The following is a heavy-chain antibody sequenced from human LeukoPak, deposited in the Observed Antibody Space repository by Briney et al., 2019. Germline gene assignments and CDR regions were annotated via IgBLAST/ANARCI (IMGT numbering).Heavy chain of an antibody. CDR1: GDSVSSNSAA. CDR2: TYYRSKWYN. V-gene: IGHV6-1*01. Sequence: SQTLSLTCAISGDSVSSNSAAWNWIRQSPSRGLEWLGRTYYRSKWYNDYAVSVKSRITINPDTSKNQFSLQLNSVTPEDTAVYYCARGIESSGWPKGRYYFDYWGQGTLVTVSS. J-gene: IGHJ4*02. D-gene: IGHD6-19*01. CDR3: ARGIESSGWPKGRYYFDY.